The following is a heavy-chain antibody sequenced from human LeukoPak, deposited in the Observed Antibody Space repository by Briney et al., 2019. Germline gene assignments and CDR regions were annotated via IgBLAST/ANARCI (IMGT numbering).Heavy chain of an antibody. D-gene: IGHD6-19*01. J-gene: IGHJ4*02. V-gene: IGHV3-23*01. CDR2: ISGSGGST. CDR3: AKIRYSSGWFSFDY. Sequence: GASLRLSCAASGLTFSSYAMSWVRQAPGKGLEWVSAISGSGGSTYYADSVKGRFTISRDNSKNTLYLQMNSLRAEDTAVYYCAKIRYSSGWFSFDYWGQGTLVTVSS. CDR1: GLTFSSYA.